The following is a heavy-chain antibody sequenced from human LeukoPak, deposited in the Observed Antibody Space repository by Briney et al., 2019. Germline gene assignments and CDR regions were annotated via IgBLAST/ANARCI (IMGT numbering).Heavy chain of an antibody. CDR3: ARHEGHYYDSSGSLDY. V-gene: IGHV5-51*01. Sequence: GEPLQISCQGSGYSFTSYWIGWVRQMPGKGLEWMGIIYPGDSDTRYSPSFQGQVTISADKSISTAYLQWSSLKASDTAMYYCARHEGHYYDSSGSLDYWGQGTLVTVSS. CDR1: GYSFTSYW. CDR2: IYPGDSDT. D-gene: IGHD3-22*01. J-gene: IGHJ4*02.